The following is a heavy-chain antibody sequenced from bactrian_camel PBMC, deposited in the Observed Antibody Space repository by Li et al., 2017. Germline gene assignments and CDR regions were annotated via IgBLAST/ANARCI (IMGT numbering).Heavy chain of an antibody. V-gene: IGHV3S53*01. Sequence: VQLVESGGGAVQAGGSLRLSCVASGYTGPGSNYCMAWFGEAPGKRREGVATIDPGGNPNYVDSVKGRFTISKDNRKNILYLQMNSLTPGDTAKYYCTARYEFGLGACSGVGGPGFWGQGTQVTVS. J-gene: IGHJ6*01. CDR1: GYTGPGSNYC. CDR3: TARYEFGLGACSGVGGPGF. CDR2: IDPGGNP. D-gene: IGHD1*01.